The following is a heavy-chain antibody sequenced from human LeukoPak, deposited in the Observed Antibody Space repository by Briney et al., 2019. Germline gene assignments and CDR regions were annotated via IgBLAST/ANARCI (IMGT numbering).Heavy chain of an antibody. CDR3: ARGVSGSTWYPDF. CDR2: IRDDGGSK. D-gene: IGHD6-13*01. CDR1: GFIFDTYP. J-gene: IGHJ4*02. Sequence: GGSLRLSRTASGFIFDTYPMHWVRQVPGKGLEYVSSIRDDGGSKYYANSVKGRFTISRDNSKSTLYLQMGSLRAEDMAVYYCARGVSGSTWYPDFWGRGTLVTVSS. V-gene: IGHV3-64*01.